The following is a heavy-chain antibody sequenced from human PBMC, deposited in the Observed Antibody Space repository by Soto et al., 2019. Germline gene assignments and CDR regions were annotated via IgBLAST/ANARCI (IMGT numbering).Heavy chain of an antibody. CDR1: GFTFSSYA. CDR2: ISGSGGST. V-gene: IGHV3-23*01. Sequence: EVQLLESGGGLVQPGGSLRLSCAASGFTFSSYAMSWVRQAPGKGLEWVSAISGSGGSTYYADSVKGRFTISRDNSKNTLYLQMNSLRAEDTAVYYCARKKGRRITMVRGVIISAGYFDYWGQGTLVTVSS. J-gene: IGHJ4*02. D-gene: IGHD3-10*01. CDR3: ARKKGRRITMVRGVIISAGYFDY.